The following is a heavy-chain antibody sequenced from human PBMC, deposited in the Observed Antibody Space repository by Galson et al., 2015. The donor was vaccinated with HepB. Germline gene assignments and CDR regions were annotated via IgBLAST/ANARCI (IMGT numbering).Heavy chain of an antibody. CDR3: ARDYYYGSGTFSGLDY. Sequence: SLRLSCAASGFTFSDYYMSWIRQAPGKGLEWVSYISSSSSYTNYADSVKGRFTISRDNAKNSLYLQMNSLRAEDTAVYHCARDYYYGSGTFSGLDYWGQGTLVTVSS. CDR2: ISSSSSYT. V-gene: IGHV3-11*06. D-gene: IGHD3-10*01. J-gene: IGHJ4*02. CDR1: GFTFSDYY.